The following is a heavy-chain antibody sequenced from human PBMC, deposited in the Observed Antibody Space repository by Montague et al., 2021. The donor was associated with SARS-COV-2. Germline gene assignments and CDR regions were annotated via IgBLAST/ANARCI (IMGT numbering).Heavy chain of an antibody. D-gene: IGHD3-10*01. Sequence: SQRLSCAASGFTFNNYNMNWVRQAPGKGLEWVSYISPSSSSIYYTDSVKGRFTISRDNAKNSLYLQMNSLRDEDTAVYYCARDRPLVRGIFPYSYGMDVWGQGTTVTISS. V-gene: IGHV3-48*02. J-gene: IGHJ6*02. CDR1: GFTFNNYN. CDR2: ISPSSSSI. CDR3: ARDRPLVRGIFPYSYGMDV.